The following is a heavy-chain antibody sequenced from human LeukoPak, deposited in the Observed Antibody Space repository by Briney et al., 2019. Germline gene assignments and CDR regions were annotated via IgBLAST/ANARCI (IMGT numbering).Heavy chain of an antibody. CDR3: ARGRDGYSFGFDY. CDR1: GYNFTIYW. J-gene: IGHJ4*02. CDR2: IYPGDSDT. V-gene: IGHV5-51*01. D-gene: IGHD5-24*01. Sequence: KNGESLKISCKGSGYNFTIYWIGWVRQMPGKGLEWMGIIYPGDSDTRYSPSFQGQVTISADKSISTAYLQWSSLKASDTAMYYCARGRDGYSFGFDYWGQGTLVTVSS.